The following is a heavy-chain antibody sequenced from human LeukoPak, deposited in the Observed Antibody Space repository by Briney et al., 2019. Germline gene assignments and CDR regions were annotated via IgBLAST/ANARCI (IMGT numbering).Heavy chain of an antibody. Sequence: SETLSLTCAVCGGSFSGYYWSWIRQPPGKGLEWIGEINHSGSTNYNPSLKSRVTISVDTSKNQFSLKLSSVTAADTAVYYCARGRGYSYGFRYWGQGTLVTVSS. CDR3: ARGRGYSYGFRY. CDR2: INHSGST. J-gene: IGHJ4*02. V-gene: IGHV4-34*01. D-gene: IGHD5-18*01. CDR1: GGSFSGYY.